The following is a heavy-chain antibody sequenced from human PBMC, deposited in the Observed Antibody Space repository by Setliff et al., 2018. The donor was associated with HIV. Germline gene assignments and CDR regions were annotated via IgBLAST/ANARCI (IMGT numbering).Heavy chain of an antibody. CDR2: IDPSDSYT. CDR1: GYSFTSYW. CDR3: ARRSTAVAGTPYYYYMDV. Sequence: PGESLKISCKGSGYSFTSYWISWVRQMPGKGLEWMGRIDPSDSYTNYSPSFQGHVTISADKSISTAYLQWSSLKASDNAMYYCARRSTAVAGTPYYYYMDVLGKGTTVTVSS. J-gene: IGHJ6*03. V-gene: IGHV5-10-1*01. D-gene: IGHD6-19*01.